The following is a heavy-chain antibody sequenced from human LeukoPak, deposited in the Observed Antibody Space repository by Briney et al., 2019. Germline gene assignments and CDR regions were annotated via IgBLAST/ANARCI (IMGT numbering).Heavy chain of an antibody. CDR1: GGSISGYY. J-gene: IGHJ4*02. CDR2: INHSGST. CDR3: ARVLLWFGELIDY. D-gene: IGHD3-10*01. Sequence: SETLSLTCSVSGGSISGYYWSWIRQPPGKGLEWIGEINHSGSTNYNPSLKSRVTVSVDTSKNQFSLKLSSVTAADTAVYYCARVLLWFGELIDYWGQGTLVTVSS. V-gene: IGHV4-34*01.